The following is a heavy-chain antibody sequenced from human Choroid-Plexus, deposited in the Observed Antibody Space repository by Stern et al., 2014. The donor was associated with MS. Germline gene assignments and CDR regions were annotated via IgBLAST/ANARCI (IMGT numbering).Heavy chain of an antibody. J-gene: IGHJ1*01. D-gene: IGHD6-19*01. CDR2: ISCRGSPT. CDR3: AKWPHHIAVAGTRYFQH. Sequence: EDQLVESGGGLVQPGGSLRLSCAASGFSFSTFAMLWVRQTPGKGLQRVTVISCRGSPTYYGDSVKGRFTISRDNSKNTLYLQMDRLRADDTAVYYCAKWPHHIAVAGTRYFQHWGQGTLVTVSS. CDR1: GFSFSTFA. V-gene: IGHV3-23*04.